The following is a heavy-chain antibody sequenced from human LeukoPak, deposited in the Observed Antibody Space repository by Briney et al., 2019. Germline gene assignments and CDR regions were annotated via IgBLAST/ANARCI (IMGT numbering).Heavy chain of an antibody. D-gene: IGHD2-2*01. CDR2: IKQDGSEK. J-gene: IGHJ3*02. V-gene: IGHV3-7*01. CDR1: GFTFSSYA. CDR3: AREGCSSTSCYPYDAFDI. Sequence: GGSLRLSCAASGFTFSSYAMSWVRQAPGKGLEWVANIKQDGSEKYYVDSVKGRFTISRDNAKNSLYLQMNSLRAEDTAVYYCAREGCSSTSCYPYDAFDIWGQGTMVTVSS.